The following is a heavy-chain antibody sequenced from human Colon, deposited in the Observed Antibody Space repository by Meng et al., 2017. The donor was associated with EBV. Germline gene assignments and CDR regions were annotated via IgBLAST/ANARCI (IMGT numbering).Heavy chain of an antibody. J-gene: IGHJ4*02. CDR2: IYHSGST. Sequence: QLQLHESVPGLVKPSETLSLTCTVSGGSISSNGYYWDWVRQPPGKGLEWIGAIYHSGSTSYNPSLQSRVTMFVDTSKNQFSLMLTSVTATDTAVYYCARRRGGSGRDCWGQGTLVTVSS. CDR3: ARRRGGSGRDC. V-gene: IGHV4-39*01. CDR1: GGSISSNGYY. D-gene: IGHD3-10*01.